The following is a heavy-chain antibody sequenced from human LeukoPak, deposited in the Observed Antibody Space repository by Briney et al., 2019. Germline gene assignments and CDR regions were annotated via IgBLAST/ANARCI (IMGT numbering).Heavy chain of an antibody. D-gene: IGHD2-15*01. CDR3: ARGRYCSGNACSFFDY. CDR2: IKEDGGEK. Sequence: GGSLRLFCAASGFTFSRNWMSWVREAPGKGLEWVANIKEDGGEKFYVDSVKGRFTISRDNAKNSLYLQMNSLGAEDTAVYYCARGRYCSGNACSFFDYWGQGTLVTVSS. J-gene: IGHJ4*02. CDR1: GFTFSRNW. V-gene: IGHV3-7*01.